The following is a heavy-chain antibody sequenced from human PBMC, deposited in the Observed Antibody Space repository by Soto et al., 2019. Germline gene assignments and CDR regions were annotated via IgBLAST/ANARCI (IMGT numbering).Heavy chain of an antibody. D-gene: IGHD2-2*01. J-gene: IGHJ3*02. CDR1: GFSLSTSGVG. Sequence: QITLKESGPTLVKPTQTLTLTCTFSGFSLSTSGVGVGWIRQPPGKALEWLALIYWDDDKRYSPSLKSRLTITKDTSKNQVVLTMTNMDPVDTATYYCALLRHCSSTRCYEMDAFDIWGQGTLVTVSS. V-gene: IGHV2-5*02. CDR2: IYWDDDK. CDR3: ALLRHCSSTRCYEMDAFDI.